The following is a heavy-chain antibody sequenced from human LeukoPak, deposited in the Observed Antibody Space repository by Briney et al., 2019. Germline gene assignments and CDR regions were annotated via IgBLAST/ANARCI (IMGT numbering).Heavy chain of an antibody. J-gene: IGHJ4*02. D-gene: IGHD3-10*01. CDR1: GYIFTDYY. CDR2: ISAYNGNT. V-gene: IGHV1-18*04. Sequence: ASVKVSCKASGYIFTDYYMHWVRQAPGQGLEWMGWISAYNGNTNYAQKLQGRVTMTTDTSTSTAYMELRSLRSDDTAVYYCARLFSTMVRGVSSLFDYWGQGTLVTVSS. CDR3: ARLFSTMVRGVSSLFDY.